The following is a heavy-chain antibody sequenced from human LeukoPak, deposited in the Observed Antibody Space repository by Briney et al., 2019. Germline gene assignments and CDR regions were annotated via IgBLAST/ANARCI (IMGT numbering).Heavy chain of an antibody. CDR1: GGTFSSYA. D-gene: IGHD6-13*01. J-gene: IGHJ3*02. CDR2: IIPIFGTA. CDR3: AREYSSSTAREYDAFDI. Sequence: RASVKVSCKASGGTFSSYAISWVRQAPGQGLEWMGGIIPIFGTANYAQKFQGRVTITTDESTSTAYMELSRLRSEDTAVDYCAREYSSSTAREYDAFDIWGQGTMVTVSS. V-gene: IGHV1-69*05.